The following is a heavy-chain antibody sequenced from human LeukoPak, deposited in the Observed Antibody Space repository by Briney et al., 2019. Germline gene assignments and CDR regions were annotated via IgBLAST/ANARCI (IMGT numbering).Heavy chain of an antibody. V-gene: IGHV3-23*01. CDR2: ISGSGGST. Sequence: GGSLRLSCAASGFTFSSYAMSWVRQAPGKGLEWVSAISGSGGSTYYADSVKGRFTISRDNAKNSLYLQMNSLRAEDTAVYYCARAVAGAFDYWGQGTLVTVSS. CDR1: GFTFSSYA. CDR3: ARAVAGAFDY. J-gene: IGHJ4*02. D-gene: IGHD6-19*01.